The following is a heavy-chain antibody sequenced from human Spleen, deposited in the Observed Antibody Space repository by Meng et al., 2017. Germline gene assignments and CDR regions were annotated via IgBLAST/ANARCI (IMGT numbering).Heavy chain of an antibody. V-gene: IGHV3-33*01. D-gene: IGHD6-13*01. CDR2: IWYDGNNK. Sequence: GESLKISCAASGFTFSSYGMHWVRQAPGKGLEWVAVIWYDGNNKYYADSVKGRFTISRDNSKNTLYLQMTSLRAEDTAVYYCARPGDSSNWYFDYWGQGTLATVSS. J-gene: IGHJ4*02. CDR1: GFTFSSYG. CDR3: ARPGDSSNWYFDY.